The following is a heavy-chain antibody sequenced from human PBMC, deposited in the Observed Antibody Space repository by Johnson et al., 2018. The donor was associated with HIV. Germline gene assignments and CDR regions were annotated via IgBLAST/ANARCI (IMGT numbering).Heavy chain of an antibody. J-gene: IGHJ3*02. D-gene: IGHD3-16*01. CDR2: VQYDGTDK. CDR3: ARGGSDVFDI. V-gene: IGHV3-30*02. CDR1: GFTFSSFG. Sequence: QVQLVESGGGVVQPGGSLRLSCAASGFTFSSFGMHWIRQAAGKGLEWVAFVQYDGTDKYYADSVEGRFTISRDNSKNTLHLQMNSLRAEDTAVYFCARGGSDVFDIWGRGTMVTVSS.